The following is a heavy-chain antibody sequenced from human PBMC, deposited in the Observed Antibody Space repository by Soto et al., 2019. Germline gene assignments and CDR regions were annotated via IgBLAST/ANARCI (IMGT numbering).Heavy chain of an antibody. J-gene: IGHJ4*02. CDR3: ATPDYGDYGVFDY. Sequence: EVQLLESGGGLVQPGGSLRLSCAASGFTFSSYVMSWVRQAPGKGLEWVSAISGSGGSTYYADSVKGRFTISRDNSKNTLYLQMNSLRAEDTAVYYCATPDYGDYGVFDYWGQGTLVTVSS. CDR2: ISGSGGST. V-gene: IGHV3-23*01. D-gene: IGHD4-17*01. CDR1: GFTFSSYV.